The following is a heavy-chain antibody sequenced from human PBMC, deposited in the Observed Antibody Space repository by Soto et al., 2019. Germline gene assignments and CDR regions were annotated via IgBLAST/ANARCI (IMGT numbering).Heavy chain of an antibody. V-gene: IGHV1-2*04. D-gene: IGHD3-22*01. CDR3: ARGVQDYYDSSGYYPNWFDP. CDR1: GYTFTGYY. Sequence: ASVKVSCKASGYTFTGYYMHWVRQAPGQGLEWMGWINPNSGGTNYAQKFQGWVTMTRDTSISTAYMELSRLRSDDTAVYYCARGVQDYYDSSGYYPNWFDPWGQGTLVTVSS. J-gene: IGHJ5*02. CDR2: INPNSGGT.